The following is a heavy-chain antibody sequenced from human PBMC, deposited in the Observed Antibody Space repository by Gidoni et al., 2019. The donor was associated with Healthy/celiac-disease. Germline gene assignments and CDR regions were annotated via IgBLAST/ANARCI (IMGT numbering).Heavy chain of an antibody. CDR3: AKDYGGNYDV. J-gene: IGHJ6*02. CDR1: GFTFSSYG. Sequence: QVQLVESGGGVVQPGRSLRISCAASGFTFSSYGMHWVRQAPGKGLEWVAVISYDGSNKYYADSVKGRFTISRDNSKNTLYLQMNSLRAEDTAVYYCAKDYGGNYDVWGQGTTVTVSS. D-gene: IGHD1-7*01. CDR2: ISYDGSNK. V-gene: IGHV3-30*18.